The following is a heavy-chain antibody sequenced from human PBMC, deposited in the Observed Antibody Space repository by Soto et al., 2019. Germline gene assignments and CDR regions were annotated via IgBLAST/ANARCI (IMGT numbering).Heavy chain of an antibody. CDR3: ARPIGEGYFDY. D-gene: IGHD3-10*01. J-gene: IGHJ4*02. Sequence: SETLSLTCTVSGGSISSSSYYWGWIRQPPGKGLEWIGSIYYSGSTYYNPSLKSRVTISVDTSKNQFSLKLSSVTAADTAVYYCARPIGEGYFDYWGQGTLVTVSS. CDR2: IYYSGST. V-gene: IGHV4-39*01. CDR1: GGSISSSSYY.